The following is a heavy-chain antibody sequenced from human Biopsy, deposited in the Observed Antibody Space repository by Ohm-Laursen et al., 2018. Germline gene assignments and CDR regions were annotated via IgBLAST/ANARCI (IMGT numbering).Heavy chain of an antibody. V-gene: IGHV1-24*01. Sequence: ASVKVSCKVSGYTLTELSIHWVRQTGGKGLEWMGGFDREERKTVYAEKFQGRVTMTEDTSTDTVYMEVTSLRSDDTAVYYCATGPYYDTRFYYNVRPFDFWGQGTLVTVSS. J-gene: IGHJ4*02. CDR3: ATGPYYDTRFYYNVRPFDF. CDR1: GYTLTELS. CDR2: FDREERKT. D-gene: IGHD3-10*01.